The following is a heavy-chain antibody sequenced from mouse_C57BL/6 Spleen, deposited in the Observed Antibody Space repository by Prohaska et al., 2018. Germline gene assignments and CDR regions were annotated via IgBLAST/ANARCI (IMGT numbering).Heavy chain of an antibody. CDR3: ARGTAQAPFDY. Sequence: EVQLQQSGPELVKPGASVKISCKASGYTFTDYYMNWVKQSHGKSLEWIGDINPNNGGTSYNQKFKGKATLTVDKSSSTAYMELRSLTSEDSAVYYCARGTAQAPFDYWGQGTTLTVSS. D-gene: IGHD3-2*02. CDR1: GYTFTDYY. J-gene: IGHJ2*01. V-gene: IGHV1-26*01. CDR2: INPNNGGT.